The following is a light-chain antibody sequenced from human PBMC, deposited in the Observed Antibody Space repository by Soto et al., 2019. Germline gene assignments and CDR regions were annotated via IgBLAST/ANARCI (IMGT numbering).Light chain of an antibody. CDR3: QQYGSSPIT. J-gene: IGKJ5*01. CDR2: GGS. CDR1: QSVGSSY. V-gene: IGKV3-20*01. Sequence: VVLTQSPAILSFSPGERAALSCRTSQSVGSSYLAWYKHKSGQAPRVLIYGGSGRARGVPDRCNGSGSGTDFTLTISRLAPEDFAVYYCQQYGSSPITVGQGTRLDIK.